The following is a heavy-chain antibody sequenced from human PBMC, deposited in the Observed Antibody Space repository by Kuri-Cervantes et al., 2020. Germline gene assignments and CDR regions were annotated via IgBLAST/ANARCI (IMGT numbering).Heavy chain of an antibody. CDR3: AKGSPWGSVLFDY. D-gene: IGHD3-16*01. V-gene: IGHV3-30-3*01. CDR1: GFTFSSYA. CDR2: ISYDGSNK. Sequence: GGSLRLSCAASGFTFSSYAMHWVRQAPGKGLEWVAVISYDGSNKYYADSVKGRFTISRDNSKNTLYLQMNSLRAEDTAIYYCAKGSPWGSVLFDYWGQGTLVTVSS. J-gene: IGHJ4*02.